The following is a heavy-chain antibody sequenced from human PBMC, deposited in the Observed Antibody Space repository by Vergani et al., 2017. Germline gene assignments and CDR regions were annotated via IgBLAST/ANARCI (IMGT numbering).Heavy chain of an antibody. Sequence: QVQLVQSGAEVKKPGSSVKVSCKASGGTFSSYAISWVRQAPGQGLEWMGGIIPIFGTANYAQKFKGRVTITADESTSTAYMELSSLRSEDTAVYYCARVAVAGTLSEDYFDYWGQGTLVTVSS. CDR1: GGTFSSYA. V-gene: IGHV1-69*12. J-gene: IGHJ4*02. D-gene: IGHD6-19*01. CDR3: ARVAVAGTLSEDYFDY. CDR2: IIPIFGTA.